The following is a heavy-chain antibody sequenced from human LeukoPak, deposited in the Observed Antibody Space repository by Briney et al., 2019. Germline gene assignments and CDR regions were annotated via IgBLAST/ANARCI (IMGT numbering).Heavy chain of an antibody. D-gene: IGHD6-13*01. Sequence: VKPGGSLRLSCAASGFTFSSYSMNWVRQAPGKGLEWVSSISSSSSYIYYADSVKGRFTISRDNAKNSLYLQMNSLRAEDTAVYYCARDYGQQLVPNNWFDPWGQGTLVTVSS. CDR3: ARDYGQQLVPNNWFDP. CDR2: ISSSSSYI. J-gene: IGHJ5*02. V-gene: IGHV3-21*01. CDR1: GFTFSSYS.